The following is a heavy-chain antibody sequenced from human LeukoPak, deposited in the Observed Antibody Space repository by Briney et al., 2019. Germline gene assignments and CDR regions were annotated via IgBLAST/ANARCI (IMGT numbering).Heavy chain of an antibody. CDR1: GYTFSSYG. Sequence: GGSLRLSCAASGYTFSSYGMHWVRQAPGKGLEWVAVIWYDGSNKYYADSVKGRFTISRDNSKNTLYLQMNSLRAEDTAVYYCAKDPSGRWSGSYVDYWGQGTLVTVSS. J-gene: IGHJ4*02. CDR2: IWYDGSNK. V-gene: IGHV3-33*06. CDR3: AKDPSGRWSGSYVDY. D-gene: IGHD1-26*01.